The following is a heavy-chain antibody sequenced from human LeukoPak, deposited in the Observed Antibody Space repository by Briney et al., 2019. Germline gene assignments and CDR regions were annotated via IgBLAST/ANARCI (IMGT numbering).Heavy chain of an antibody. J-gene: IGHJ3*02. CDR1: GGSISSYY. Sequence: PSETLSLTCTVSGGSISSYYWSWIRQPPGKGLEWIGYIYYSGSTNYNPSLKSRVTISVDTSKNQFSLKLSSVTAADTAVYYCARDYATRGNAFDIWGQGTMVTVSS. CDR3: ARDYATRGNAFDI. D-gene: IGHD3-16*01. CDR2: IYYSGST. V-gene: IGHV4-59*01.